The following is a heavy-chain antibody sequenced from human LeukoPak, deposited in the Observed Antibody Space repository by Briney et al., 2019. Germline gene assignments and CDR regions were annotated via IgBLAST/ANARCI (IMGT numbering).Heavy chain of an antibody. V-gene: IGHV1-46*01. D-gene: IGHD5-18*01. Sequence: ASVKVSCKASGYTFTSYYMHWVRQAPGQGLEWMGIINPSGGSTSYAQKFQGRVTMTRDMSTSTVYMELSSLRSEDTAVYYCATSGYTAMNWFDPWGQGTLVTVSS. J-gene: IGHJ5*02. CDR1: GYTFTSYY. CDR3: ATSGYTAMNWFDP. CDR2: INPSGGST.